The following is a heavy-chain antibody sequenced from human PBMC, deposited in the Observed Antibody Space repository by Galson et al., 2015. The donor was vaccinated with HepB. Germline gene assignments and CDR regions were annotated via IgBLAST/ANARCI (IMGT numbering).Heavy chain of an antibody. CDR2: IKQDGSEK. CDR1: GFTFSNYW. V-gene: IGHV3-7*03. D-gene: IGHD6-6*01. CDR3: GKIEVRHYYYYIDV. Sequence: SLRLSCAVSGFTFSNYWMSWVRQAPGKGLEWVANIKQDGSEKYYVDSVKGRFTISRDNAKNELFLQMNSLRAEDTAVYYCGKIEVRHYYYYIDVWGKGTTVTVSS. J-gene: IGHJ6*03.